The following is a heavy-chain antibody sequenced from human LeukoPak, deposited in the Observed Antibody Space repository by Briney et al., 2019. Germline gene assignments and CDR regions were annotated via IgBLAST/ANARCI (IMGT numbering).Heavy chain of an antibody. CDR2: ISSSSSYI. CDR1: GFTFSSYS. V-gene: IGHV3-21*01. J-gene: IGHJ4*02. D-gene: IGHD3-16*01. Sequence: GGSLRLSCAASGFTFSSYSMNWVRQAPGKGLEWVSSISSSSSYIYYADSVKGRFTISRDNAKNSLYLQMNSLRAEDTAVYYCAGDDGGLEVFDYWGQGTLVTVSS. CDR3: AGDDGGLEVFDY.